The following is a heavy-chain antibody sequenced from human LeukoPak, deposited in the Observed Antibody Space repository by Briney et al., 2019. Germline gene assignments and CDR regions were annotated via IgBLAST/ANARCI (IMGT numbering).Heavy chain of an antibody. CDR3: AGGRYFDY. J-gene: IGHJ4*02. Sequence: NPGGSLILSLASSGFTFSDYYMSWVLQAPGKGLEWGAYIGSSGRTIYYAESVKGRFTISRDNAKNSLYLQMKSLRAEDTAVYYCAGGRYFDYWGQGTLVTVSS. D-gene: IGHD3-16*01. CDR1: GFTFSDYY. V-gene: IGHV3-11*01. CDR2: IGSSGRTI.